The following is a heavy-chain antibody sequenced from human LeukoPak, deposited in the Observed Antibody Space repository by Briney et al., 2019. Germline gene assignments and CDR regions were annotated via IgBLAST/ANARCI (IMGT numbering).Heavy chain of an antibody. CDR1: GFTFSSYA. CDR3: ARSEDYDYVWGSYRYIFDY. J-gene: IGHJ4*02. Sequence: GGSLRLSCAASGFTFSSYAMHWVRQAPGKGLEYVSTISSNGGSTYYANSVKGRFTISRDNSKNTLYLQMGSLRAEDMAVYYCARSEDYDYVWGSYRYIFDYWGQGTLVTVSS. D-gene: IGHD3-16*02. V-gene: IGHV3-64*01. CDR2: ISSNGGST.